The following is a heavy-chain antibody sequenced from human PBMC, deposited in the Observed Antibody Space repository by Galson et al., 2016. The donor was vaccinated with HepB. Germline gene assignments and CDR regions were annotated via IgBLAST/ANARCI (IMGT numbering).Heavy chain of an antibody. CDR1: DFPIRNYG. V-gene: IGHV3-23*01. D-gene: IGHD3-22*01. Sequence: SLRLSCAAFDFPIRNYGMGWVRQAPGRGLEWIALTIDDGSKTFSADSAKGRLVMSKDYSTNTLYLQMDSLRGKDTAMYHCTKVSPAYYFETNGGAFDSWGLGTLVTV. J-gene: IGHJ3*02. CDR3: TKVSPAYYFETNGGAFDS. CDR2: TIDDGSKT.